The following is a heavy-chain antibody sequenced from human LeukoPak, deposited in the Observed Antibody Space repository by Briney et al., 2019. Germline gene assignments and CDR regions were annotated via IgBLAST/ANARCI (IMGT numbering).Heavy chain of an antibody. D-gene: IGHD6-13*01. J-gene: IGHJ3*02. CDR1: GGSISSSNW. CDR3: ARDLGYSSIHDAFDI. CDR2: IYYSGST. Sequence: SETLSLTCAVSGGSISSSNWWSWVRQPPGKGLEWIGYIYYSGSTNYNPSLKSRVTISVDTSKNQFSLKLSSVTAADTAVYYCARDLGYSSIHDAFDIWGQGTMVTVSS. V-gene: IGHV4-4*02.